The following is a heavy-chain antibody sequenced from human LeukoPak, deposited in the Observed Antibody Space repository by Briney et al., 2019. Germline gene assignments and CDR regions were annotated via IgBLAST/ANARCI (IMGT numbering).Heavy chain of an antibody. Sequence: HTGGSLRLSCAASGFTFSAYDMHWVRQIPGRGLEWISGIGTAGDTYYPGSVKGRFIISRENAKNSLYLQLNSLRAGDTAVYYCARSPRRYCSSTSCAHFDYWGQGTLVTVSS. D-gene: IGHD2-2*01. CDR1: GFTFSAYD. CDR3: ARSPRRYCSSTSCAHFDY. J-gene: IGHJ4*02. CDR2: IGTAGDT. V-gene: IGHV3-13*01.